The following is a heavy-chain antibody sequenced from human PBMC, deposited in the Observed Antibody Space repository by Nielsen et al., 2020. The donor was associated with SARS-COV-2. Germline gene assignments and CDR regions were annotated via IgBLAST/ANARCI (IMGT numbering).Heavy chain of an antibody. V-gene: IGHV3-7*01. CDR2: IKQDGSEK. CDR1: GFTFSSYW. Sequence: GESLKISCAASGFTFSSYWMSWVRQAPGKGLEWVANIKQDGSEKYYVDSVKGRFTISRDNAKNSLSLQMNSLRAEDTAVYYCARELGDCSGGSCFLWGQGILVTVSS. D-gene: IGHD2-15*01. J-gene: IGHJ4*02. CDR3: ARELGDCSGGSCFL.